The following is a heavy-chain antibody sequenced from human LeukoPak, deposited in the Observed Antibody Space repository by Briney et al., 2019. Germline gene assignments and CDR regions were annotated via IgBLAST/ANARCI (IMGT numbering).Heavy chain of an antibody. CDR2: INQDGSEK. D-gene: IGHD6-13*01. V-gene: IGHV3-7*01. Sequence: GGSLRLSCAVSGFRVSDYYMSWVRQAPGKGLEWVANINQDGSEKYYVDSVKGRFTISRDNAKNSLFLQMGSLRVEDTAVYYCARESTAGYNSSWYGFRNWGQGTLVSVSS. CDR3: ARESTAGYNSSWYGFRN. CDR1: GFRVSDYY. J-gene: IGHJ1*01.